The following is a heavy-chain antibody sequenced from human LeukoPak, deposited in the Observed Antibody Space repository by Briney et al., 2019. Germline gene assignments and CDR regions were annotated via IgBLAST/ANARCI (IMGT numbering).Heavy chain of an antibody. D-gene: IGHD6-19*01. Sequence: GGSLRLSCAASGFNFSSNWMHWVRQAPGKGPVWVSRINGDVSITNYADSVKGRFTISRDNAKNTLYLEMNGLRAKDTAVYYCAATVAGTPNWGPGTLVTVSS. J-gene: IGHJ4*02. CDR3: AATVAGTPN. CDR1: GFNFSSNW. V-gene: IGHV3-74*01. CDR2: INGDVSIT.